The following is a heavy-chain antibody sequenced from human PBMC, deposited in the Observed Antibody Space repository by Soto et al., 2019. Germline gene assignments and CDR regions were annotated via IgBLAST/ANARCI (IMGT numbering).Heavy chain of an antibody. CDR3: ARGGSSSTYFDY. CDR1: VGTFSSYA. D-gene: IGHD6-6*01. V-gene: IGHV1-69*01. J-gene: IGHJ4*02. Sequence: QVQMVQSWAEVKKPGSSVKVSCKASVGTFSSYAISWVRQAPGQGLEWMGGIIPIFGTANYEQKFQSRVTITADQSTSTAYMELSSLRSEDTAVYYCARGGSSSTYFDYWGQGTLVTVSS. CDR2: IIPIFGTA.